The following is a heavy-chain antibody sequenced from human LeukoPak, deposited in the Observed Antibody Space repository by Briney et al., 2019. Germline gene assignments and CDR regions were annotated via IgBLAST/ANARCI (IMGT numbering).Heavy chain of an antibody. Sequence: SETLSLTCTVSGGSISSYYWSWIRQPPGKGLEWIGYIYYSGSTNYNPSLKSRVTISVDTSKNQFSLKLSSVTAADTAVYYCARSLRTMVRGVIKSVAFDTWGQGTMVTVSS. J-gene: IGHJ3*02. V-gene: IGHV4-59*08. CDR3: ARSLRTMVRGVIKSVAFDT. CDR2: IYYSGST. D-gene: IGHD3-10*01. CDR1: GGSISSYY.